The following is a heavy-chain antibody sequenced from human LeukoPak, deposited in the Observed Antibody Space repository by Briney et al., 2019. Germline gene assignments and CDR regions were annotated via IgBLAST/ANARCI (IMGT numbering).Heavy chain of an antibody. J-gene: IGHJ3*02. CDR3: ARQYYYDTSGYDAFDI. D-gene: IGHD3-22*01. Sequence: GGSLRLSCAASGFTFSSYELNWLRQTPGKGLEWVSYISSSGSSIYYADSVKGRFTISRDNAKNSLCLQMNSLRAEDTAVYYCARQYYYDTSGYDAFDIWGQGTMVTVSS. CDR2: ISSSGSSI. CDR1: GFTFSSYE. V-gene: IGHV3-48*03.